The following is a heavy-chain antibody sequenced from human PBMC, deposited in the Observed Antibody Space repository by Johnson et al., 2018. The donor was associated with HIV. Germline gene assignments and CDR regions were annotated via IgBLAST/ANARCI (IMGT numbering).Heavy chain of an antibody. V-gene: IGHV3-30-3*01. CDR3: AKDLEGDPNAFDI. J-gene: IGHJ3*02. CDR1: GFTFSSYA. CDR2: ISYDGSNK. Sequence: QVQLVESGGGVVQPGRSLRLSCAASGFTFSSYAMHWVRQAPGKGLEWVAVISYDGSNKYYADSVKGRFTISRDNSKNTLYLQMNSLRAEDTALYYCAKDLEGDPNAFDIWGQGTMVTVSS.